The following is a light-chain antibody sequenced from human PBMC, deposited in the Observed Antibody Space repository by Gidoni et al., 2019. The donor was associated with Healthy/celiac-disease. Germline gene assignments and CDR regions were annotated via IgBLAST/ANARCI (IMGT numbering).Light chain of an antibody. Sequence: DIELTQSPATLSLSPGDRATLSCRASQSVSSSYLAWYQQKPGQAPRLLIYGASSRATGIPDRFSGSGSGTDFTLTISRLEPEDFAVYYCQQYGSSPLTFGGGTKVEIK. V-gene: IGKV3-20*01. J-gene: IGKJ4*01. CDR3: QQYGSSPLT. CDR2: GAS. CDR1: QSVSSSY.